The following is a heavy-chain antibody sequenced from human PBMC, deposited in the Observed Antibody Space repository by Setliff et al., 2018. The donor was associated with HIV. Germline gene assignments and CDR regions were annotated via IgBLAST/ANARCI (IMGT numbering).Heavy chain of an antibody. CDR1: GYIFTTYD. D-gene: IGHD3-10*01. J-gene: IGHJ4*02. Sequence: ASVKVSCKASGYIFTTYDINWVRQATGQGLEWMGWMNPNSGNAGSVQKFQGRVTMTMNTSINTAYMELNSLKSEDTAVYYCARGGSLYGSGTSGSAYFDSWGQGALVTVSS. V-gene: IGHV1-8*02. CDR3: ARGGSLYGSGTSGSAYFDS. CDR2: MNPNSGNA.